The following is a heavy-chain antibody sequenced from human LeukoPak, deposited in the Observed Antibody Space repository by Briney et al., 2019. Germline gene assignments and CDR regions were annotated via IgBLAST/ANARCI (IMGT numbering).Heavy chain of an antibody. Sequence: SEALSLTCAVSGGSISSNNWWSWVRQPPGKGLEWIGEIFHSGSTNYNPSLKSRVTMSVDTSKNQFSLKLSSVTAADTAVYYCARVPGNNWFDPWGQGTLVTVSS. CDR3: ARVPGNNWFDP. J-gene: IGHJ5*02. V-gene: IGHV4-4*02. CDR2: IFHSGST. CDR1: GGSISSNNW. D-gene: IGHD6-13*01.